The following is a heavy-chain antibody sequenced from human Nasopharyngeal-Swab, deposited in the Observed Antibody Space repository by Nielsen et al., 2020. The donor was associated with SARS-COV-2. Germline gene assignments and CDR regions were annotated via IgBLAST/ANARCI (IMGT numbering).Heavy chain of an antibody. CDR2: ISSSSSYI. V-gene: IGHV3-21*04. Sequence: ESLKISCEVSGFTFSNSYMNWVRQAPGKGLEWVSSISSSSSYIYYADSVKGRFTISRDNAKNSLYLQMNSLRAEDTAVYYCARDIRFEEYMDVWGKGTTVTVSS. J-gene: IGHJ6*03. CDR1: GFTFSNSY. CDR3: ARDIRFEEYMDV. D-gene: IGHD3-10*01.